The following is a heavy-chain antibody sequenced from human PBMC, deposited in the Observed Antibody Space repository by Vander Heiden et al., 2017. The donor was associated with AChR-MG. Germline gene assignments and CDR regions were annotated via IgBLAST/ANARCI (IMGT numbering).Heavy chain of an antibody. Sequence: QVQLVQSGAEVKKPGSSVKVSCKASGGTFSSYAISWVRQAPGQWLEWMGGIIPIFGTANYAQKFQGRVTITADESTSTAYMELSSLRSEDTAVYYCARDRTYCSGGSCYSSACDIWGQGTMVTVSS. CDR2: IIPIFGTA. V-gene: IGHV1-69*01. CDR1: GGTFSSYA. J-gene: IGHJ3*02. CDR3: ARDRTYCSGGSCYSSACDI. D-gene: IGHD2-15*01.